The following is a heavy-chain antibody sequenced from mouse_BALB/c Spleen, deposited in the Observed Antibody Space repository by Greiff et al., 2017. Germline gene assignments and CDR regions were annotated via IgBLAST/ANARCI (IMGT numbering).Heavy chain of an antibody. Sequence: EVKLVESGGGLVKPGGSLKLSCAASGFTFSDYYMYWVRQTPEKRLEWVATISDGGSYTYYPDSVKGRFTISRDNAKNNLYLQMSSLKSEDTAMYYCARERSIWLSDYDAMDDWGQGTSVTGSS. D-gene: IGHD2-2*01. CDR3: ARERSIWLSDYDAMDD. V-gene: IGHV5-4*02. CDR1: GFTFSDYY. J-gene: IGHJ4*01. CDR2: ISDGGSYT.